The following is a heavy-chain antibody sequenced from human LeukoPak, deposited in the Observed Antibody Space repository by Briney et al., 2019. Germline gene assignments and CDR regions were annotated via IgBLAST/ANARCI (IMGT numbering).Heavy chain of an antibody. Sequence: SETLSLTCTVSGGSISSGGYYWSWIRQHPGKGLEWIGYIYYSGSTYYNPSLKSRVTISVDTSKNQFSLKLSSVTAADTAVYYCARVTGFGELLYGLFDYWGQGTLVTVSS. CDR1: GGSISSGGYY. D-gene: IGHD3-10*01. V-gene: IGHV4-31*03. CDR2: IYYSGST. CDR3: ARVTGFGELLYGLFDY. J-gene: IGHJ4*02.